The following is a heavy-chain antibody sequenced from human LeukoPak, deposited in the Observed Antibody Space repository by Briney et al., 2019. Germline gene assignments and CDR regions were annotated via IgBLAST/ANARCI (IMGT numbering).Heavy chain of an antibody. CDR2: TYYRSKWYN. D-gene: IGHD3-22*01. Sequence: SQTLSLTCAISGDSVSSNSAAWNWIRQSPSRGLEWLGRTYYRSKWYNDYAVSVKSRITINPDTSKNQFSLQLNSVTPEDTAVYYCARGSYDSSGYYPLWYYYYGMDVWGQGTTVTVSS. CDR1: GDSVSSNSAA. J-gene: IGHJ6*02. V-gene: IGHV6-1*01. CDR3: ARGSYDSSGYYPLWYYYYGMDV.